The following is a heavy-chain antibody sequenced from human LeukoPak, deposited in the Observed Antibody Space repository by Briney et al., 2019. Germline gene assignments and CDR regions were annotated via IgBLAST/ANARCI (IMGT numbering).Heavy chain of an antibody. V-gene: IGHV4-59*08. Sequence: PSETLCLSCTVSGGSFSSYYWSWIRQPPGKGLEWIGYIYYTGNSNYNPSLKSRVTISVDTSKNQFSLKLRSVTAADTAMYYCARYVYGGNSDGYFDLWGRGTLVTVSS. CDR1: GGSFSSYY. D-gene: IGHD4-23*01. J-gene: IGHJ2*01. CDR2: IYYTGNS. CDR3: ARYVYGGNSDGYFDL.